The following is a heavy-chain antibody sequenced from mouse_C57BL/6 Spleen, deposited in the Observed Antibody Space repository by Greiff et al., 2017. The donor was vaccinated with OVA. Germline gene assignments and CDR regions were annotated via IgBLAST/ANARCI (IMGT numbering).Heavy chain of an antibody. V-gene: IGHV1-81*01. CDR2: IYPRSGNT. J-gene: IGHJ4*01. CDR1: GYTFTSYG. D-gene: IGHD2-3*01. Sequence: QVQLQQSGAELARPGASVKLSCKASGYTFTSYGISWVKQRTGQGLEWIGEIYPRSGNTYYNEKFKGKATLTADKSSSTAYMELRSLTSEDSAFYFCATKRDGYPYYYALDYWGQGTSVTVSS. CDR3: ATKRDGYPYYYALDY.